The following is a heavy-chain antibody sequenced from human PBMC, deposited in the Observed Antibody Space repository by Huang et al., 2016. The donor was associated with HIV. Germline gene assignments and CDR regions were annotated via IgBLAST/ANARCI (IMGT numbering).Heavy chain of an antibody. Sequence: EVQLVESGGGLVQPGGSLRLSCAASGFTFSSYWMHWVRQAPGKGRVWVSRINSDGRSPGYADSVKGRFTISRDNAKNTLYLQMNSLRAEDTAVYYCVRDPRIQSWLNYFDYWGQGTLVSVSS. J-gene: IGHJ4*02. CDR1: GFTFSSYW. V-gene: IGHV3-74*01. CDR3: VRDPRIQSWLNYFDY. D-gene: IGHD3-22*01. CDR2: INSDGRSP.